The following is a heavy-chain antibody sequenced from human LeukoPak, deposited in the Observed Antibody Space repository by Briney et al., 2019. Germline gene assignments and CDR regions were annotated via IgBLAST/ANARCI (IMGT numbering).Heavy chain of an antibody. CDR2: VIPIFGTA. J-gene: IGHJ4*02. CDR3: ARGETYYYDSSGYGFDY. CDR1: GGTFSSYA. Sequence: SVKVSCKASGGTFSSYAISWVRQAPGQGLEWMGGVIPIFGTANYAQKFQGRVTITADKSTSTAYMELSSLRSEDTAVYYCARGETYYYDSSGYGFDYWGQGTLVTVSS. D-gene: IGHD3-22*01. V-gene: IGHV1-69*06.